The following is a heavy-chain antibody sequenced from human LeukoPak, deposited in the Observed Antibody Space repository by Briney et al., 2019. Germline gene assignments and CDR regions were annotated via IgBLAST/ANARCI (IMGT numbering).Heavy chain of an antibody. CDR3: AKGGIRGVIIDFDY. J-gene: IGHJ4*02. Sequence: GGSLRLSCAASGFTFSSYGMHWVRQAPGKGLEWVAVISYDGSNKYYADSVKGRFTISRDNSKNTLYLQMNSLRAEDTAVYYCAKGGIRGVIIDFDYWGQGTLVTVSS. CDR1: GFTFSSYG. V-gene: IGHV3-30*18. D-gene: IGHD3-10*01. CDR2: ISYDGSNK.